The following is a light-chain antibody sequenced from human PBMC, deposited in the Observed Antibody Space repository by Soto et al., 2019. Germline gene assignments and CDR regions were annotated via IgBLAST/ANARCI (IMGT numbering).Light chain of an antibody. V-gene: IGKV1-5*03. CDR2: KAA. Sequence: DIQMTQSPSTLSASVGDRVTMTCRASQSISSWLAWYQQKPGKAPKLLIYKAASLESGVPSRFSGSGSGTEFTLTISSLQPDDFATYYCQQYNYYSRTFGQGPKVDIK. J-gene: IGKJ1*01. CDR3: QQYNYYSRT. CDR1: QSISSW.